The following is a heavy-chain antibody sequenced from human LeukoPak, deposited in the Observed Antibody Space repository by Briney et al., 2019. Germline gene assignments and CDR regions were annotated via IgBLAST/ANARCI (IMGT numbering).Heavy chain of an antibody. CDR2: INPSGGST. D-gene: IGHD3-22*01. CDR3: ARNYDRRPFDY. Sequence: ASVKVSCKASGYTFTGYYMHWVRQAPGQGLEWMGIINPSGGSTSYAQKFQGRVTMTRDTSTSTAYMELRSLRSDDTALYYCARNYDRRPFDYWGQGILVTVSS. J-gene: IGHJ4*02. CDR1: GYTFTGYY. V-gene: IGHV1-46*01.